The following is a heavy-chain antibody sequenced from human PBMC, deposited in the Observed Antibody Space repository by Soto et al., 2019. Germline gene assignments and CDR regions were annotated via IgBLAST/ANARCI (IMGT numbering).Heavy chain of an antibody. CDR3: AREAGTTGNYYYGMDV. V-gene: IGHV1-2*02. CDR1: GYTFIGHY. J-gene: IGHJ6*02. D-gene: IGHD1-7*01. CDR2: TNPSSGAT. Sequence: QVQLVQSGAEVKKPGASVKVSCKASGYTFIGHYLHWVRPAPGQGLEWLGWTNPSSGATNFAQKFQGRVTMTRDTSISTAYLELSRLRSDDTAVYYCAREAGTTGNYYYGMDVWGQGTRVTVSS.